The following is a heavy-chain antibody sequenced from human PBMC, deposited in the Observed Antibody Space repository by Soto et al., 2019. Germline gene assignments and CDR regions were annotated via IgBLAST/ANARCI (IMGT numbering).Heavy chain of an antibody. CDR3: VRHHHLVAADTNRWFDA. CDR2: IYYSGNT. V-gene: IGHV4-39*01. J-gene: IGHJ5*01. D-gene: IGHD6-25*01. Sequence: QLQLQASGPGLVKPAATLSLSSTVSGGSISTSSYSWGSIRRPPGKGLEWIGSIYYSGNTYYIPSLRTLATMSVETSEGRFSPNLSTVTAADPAVYYCVRHHHLVAADTNRWFDAWGRGTLVTVSS. CDR1: GGSISTSSYS.